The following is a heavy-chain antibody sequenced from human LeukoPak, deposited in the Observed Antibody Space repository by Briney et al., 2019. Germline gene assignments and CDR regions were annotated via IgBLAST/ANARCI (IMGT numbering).Heavy chain of an antibody. CDR1: GFTFSSYW. CDR2: ISTDGSST. J-gene: IGHJ3*02. V-gene: IGHV3-74*01. CDR3: VREYSSSSGRAFDM. Sequence: GGSLRLSCAASGFTFSSYWMHWVRQTPGKGLVWVSRISTDGSSTNSADSVKGRLTISRDNAKNTLYLQMNSLRAEDTAVYYCVREYSSSSGRAFDMWGQGTMVSVSP. D-gene: IGHD6-6*01.